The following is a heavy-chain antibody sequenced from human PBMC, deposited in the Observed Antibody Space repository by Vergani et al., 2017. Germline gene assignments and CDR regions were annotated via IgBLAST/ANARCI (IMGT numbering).Heavy chain of an antibody. V-gene: IGHV3-NL1*01. J-gene: IGHJ3*02. Sequence: QVQLVESGGGVVQPGRSLRLSCAASGFTFSSYGMHWVRQAPGKGLEWVSIIYSGGRTYYADSVKGRFTFSRDNSKNTVYLQMNSLRAEDTAEYYCARVGYGDYGALDIWGQGTMVTVSS. CDR3: ARVGYGDYGALDI. CDR2: IYSGGRT. D-gene: IGHD4-17*01. CDR1: GFTFSSYG.